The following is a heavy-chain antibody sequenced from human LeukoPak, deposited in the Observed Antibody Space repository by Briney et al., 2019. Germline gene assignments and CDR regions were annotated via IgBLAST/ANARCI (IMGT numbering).Heavy chain of an antibody. Sequence: SETLSLTCSVSGGSISSYYWTWIRQPPGKGLEWIACIHYSGSTNYNPSLKSRVTISVDTSKNQFSLKLSSVTAADTAMYYCARDLRGTSAMDVWGKGTTVTVSS. V-gene: IGHV4-59*01. J-gene: IGHJ6*03. CDR2: IHYSGST. CDR1: GGSISSYY. CDR3: ARDLRGTSAMDV. D-gene: IGHD2-2*01.